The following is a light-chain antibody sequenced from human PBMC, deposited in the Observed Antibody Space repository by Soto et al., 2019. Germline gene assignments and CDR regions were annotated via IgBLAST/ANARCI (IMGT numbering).Light chain of an antibody. J-gene: IGLJ3*02. CDR3: HSYDSSLSGWV. CDR1: SSNIGAGYE. V-gene: IGLV1-40*01. Sequence: QSVLTQPPSVSGAPGERVTISCTGSSSNIGAGYEVHWYQQVPGTAPKLLIHGKSKRPSGVPDRFSGSKSGTSASLAITGLQAEDEADYYCHSYDSSLSGWVFGGGTKLTVL. CDR2: GKS.